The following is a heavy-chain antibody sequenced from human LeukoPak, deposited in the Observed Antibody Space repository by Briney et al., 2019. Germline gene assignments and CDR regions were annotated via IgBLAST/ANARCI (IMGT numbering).Heavy chain of an antibody. J-gene: IGHJ4*02. D-gene: IGHD1-1*01. CDR2: IYPGDSDT. CDR1: GYSFASYW. Sequence: GESLKISCRGSGYSFASYWIAWVRQMPGKGLEWMGIIYPGDSDTRYSPSFQGRVTISADKSIRAAYLQWTTLKASDTAMYYCARQYTTGQYGFGYWGQGALVTVSS. CDR3: ARQYTTGQYGFGY. V-gene: IGHV5-51*01.